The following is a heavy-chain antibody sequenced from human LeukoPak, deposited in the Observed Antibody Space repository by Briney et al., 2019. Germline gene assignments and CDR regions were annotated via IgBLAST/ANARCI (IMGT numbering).Heavy chain of an antibody. Sequence: SETLSLTCDVSEDSISVNYWTWIRQSPGKRLEWIGYIYNGASTTSNPSLKSRVNIAADTSRNQFSLNLRSVTAADTAMYYCARLLGGGNIDAFDVWGLGTLVTVSS. J-gene: IGHJ3*01. D-gene: IGHD4-23*01. V-gene: IGHV4-4*09. CDR2: IYNGAST. CDR1: EDSISVNY. CDR3: ARLLGGGNIDAFDV.